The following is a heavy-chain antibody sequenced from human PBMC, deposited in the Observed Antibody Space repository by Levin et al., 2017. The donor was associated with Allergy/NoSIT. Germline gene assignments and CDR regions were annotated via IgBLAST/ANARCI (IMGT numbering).Heavy chain of an antibody. CDR3: ATEDYFRFDY. J-gene: IGHJ4*02. V-gene: IGHV3-7*01. D-gene: IGHD4/OR15-4a*01. Sequence: PGESLKISCAASGFTFSNFYMSWVRQAPGKGLEWVAKIKPAGTEKTYVDSVKDRFTISRDNAKNSLYLQMNSLRAEDTAVYYCATEDYFRFDYWGQGTLVTVS. CDR1: GFTFSNFY. CDR2: IKPAGTEK.